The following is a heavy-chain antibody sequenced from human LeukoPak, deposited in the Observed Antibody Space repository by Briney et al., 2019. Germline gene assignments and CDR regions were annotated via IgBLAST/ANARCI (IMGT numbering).Heavy chain of an antibody. CDR2: ISGNGGAT. D-gene: IGHD3-10*01. Sequence: GETLRLSCAASGFTFSTYGMAWVRQAPGKGLKWVSAISGNGGATYYADSVKGRFTSSRDNSKNTLYLQMNSLRAEDTAVYYCAKVWFGELSFIDYWGQGTLVTVSS. J-gene: IGHJ4*02. V-gene: IGHV3-23*01. CDR1: GFTFSTYG. CDR3: AKVWFGELSFIDY.